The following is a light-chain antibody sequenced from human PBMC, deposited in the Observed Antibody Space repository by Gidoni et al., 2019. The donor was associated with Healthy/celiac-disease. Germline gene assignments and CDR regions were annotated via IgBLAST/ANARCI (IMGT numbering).Light chain of an antibody. CDR2: STN. V-gene: IGLV8-61*01. CDR1: SGSASTSYY. Sequence: TVVTQEPSFSVSPGGTVTLTCGLSSGSASTSYYPSWYQQTPGQAPRTLIYSTNTRSSWVPDRFSGSILGNKAALTITGAQADDESDYYCVLYMGSGISVFGGGTKLTVL. J-gene: IGLJ3*02. CDR3: VLYMGSGISV.